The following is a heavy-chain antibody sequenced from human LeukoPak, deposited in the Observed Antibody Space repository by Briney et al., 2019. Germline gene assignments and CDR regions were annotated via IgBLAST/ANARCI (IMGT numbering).Heavy chain of an antibody. CDR3: ARDGPPRTYCGGDCYPGFDY. CDR1: GGTFSSYA. D-gene: IGHD2-21*02. Sequence: ASVKVSCKASGGTFSSYAISWVRQAPGQGLEWMGWISAYNGNTNYAQKLQGRVTMTTDTSTSTAYMELRSLRSDDAAVYYCARDGPPRTYCGGDCYPGFDYWGQGTLVTVSS. CDR2: ISAYNGNT. J-gene: IGHJ4*02. V-gene: IGHV1-18*01.